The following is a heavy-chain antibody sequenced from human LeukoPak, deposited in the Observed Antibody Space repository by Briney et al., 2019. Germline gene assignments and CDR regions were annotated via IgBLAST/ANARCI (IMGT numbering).Heavy chain of an antibody. CDR1: GFTFSSYA. V-gene: IGHV3-7*04. CDR3: ARGSGYHYYFDY. D-gene: IGHD5-12*01. J-gene: IGHJ4*02. CDR2: IKRDGSEK. Sequence: GGTLRLSCTASGFTFSSYAMSWVRQAPGKGLEWVANIKRDGSEKYYVDSVKGRFTISRDNAKNSLYLQMDSLRAEDTAVYYCARGSGYHYYFDYWGQGTLVTVSS.